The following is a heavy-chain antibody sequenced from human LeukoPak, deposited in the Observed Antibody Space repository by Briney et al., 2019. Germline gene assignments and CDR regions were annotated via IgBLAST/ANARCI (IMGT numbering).Heavy chain of an antibody. CDR3: ARDRGAPSITIFGVAKSYYGMDV. CDR1: GGSISSYY. J-gene: IGHJ6*02. V-gene: IGHV4-59*12. Sequence: SETLSLTCTVSGGSISSYYWSWIRQPPGKGLEWIGYIYYSGSTNYNPSLKSRVTIAVDTSKNQFSLKLSSVTAADTAVYYCARDRGAPSITIFGVAKSYYGMDVWGQGTTVTVSS. D-gene: IGHD3-3*01. CDR2: IYYSGST.